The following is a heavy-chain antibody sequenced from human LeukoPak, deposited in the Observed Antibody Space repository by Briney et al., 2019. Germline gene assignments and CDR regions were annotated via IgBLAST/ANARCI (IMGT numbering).Heavy chain of an antibody. CDR2: INPNSGGT. CDR1: GYTFTGYY. V-gene: IGHV1-2*02. CDR3: ARDNSYGSGSFDP. J-gene: IGHJ5*02. D-gene: IGHD3-10*01. Sequence: ASVKASCKASGYTFTGYYMHWVRQAPGQGLEWMGWINPNSGGTNYAQKLQGRVTMTTDTSTSTAYMELRSLRSDDTAVYYCARDNSYGSGSFDPWGQGTLVTVSS.